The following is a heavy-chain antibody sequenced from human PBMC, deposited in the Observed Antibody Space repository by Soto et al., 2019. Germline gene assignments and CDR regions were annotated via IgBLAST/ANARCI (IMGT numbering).Heavy chain of an antibody. D-gene: IGHD6-13*01. CDR3: ARGQQLANPYYYYMDV. CDR2: IWYDGSNK. V-gene: IGHV3-33*01. CDR1: GFTFSSYG. Sequence: QVQLVESGGGVVQPVRSLRLSCAASGFTFSSYGMHWVRQAPGKGLEWVAVIWYDGSNKYYADSVKGRFTISRDNSKNTLYLQMNSLRAEDTAVYYCARGQQLANPYYYYMDVWGKGTTVTVSS. J-gene: IGHJ6*03.